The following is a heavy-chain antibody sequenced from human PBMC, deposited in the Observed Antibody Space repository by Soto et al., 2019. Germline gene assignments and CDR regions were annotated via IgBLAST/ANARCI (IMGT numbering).Heavy chain of an antibody. D-gene: IGHD3-10*01. CDR3: ARDQYRHGSGTYYVTGWDH. J-gene: IGHJ4*02. CDR1: GVTFTTHE. Sequence: QVQLVQSGAEVRKTGSSVKVSCRAYGVTFTTHEFSWVRQAPGQGPEWMGGITPIFGTTKYAQKFQSRVTITADESTSTVYMELRSQRSDDTAVYYCARDQYRHGSGTYYVTGWDHWGQGTLVTVSS. V-gene: IGHV1-69*01. CDR2: ITPIFGTT.